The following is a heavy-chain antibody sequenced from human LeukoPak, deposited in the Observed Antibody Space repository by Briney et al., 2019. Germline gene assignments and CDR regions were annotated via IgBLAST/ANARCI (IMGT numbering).Heavy chain of an antibody. CDR2: IYTSGNT. Sequence: PSETLSLTCTVSGASTRSGSYYWSWIRQPAGKGLEWIGRIYTSGNTNYNPSLKSRVTISLDTSKNQFSLSLSSVTAADTALYYCARQSIYYGSGSPYYFDYWGQGTLVTVSS. CDR1: GASTRSGSYY. CDR3: ARQSIYYGSGSPYYFDY. J-gene: IGHJ4*02. D-gene: IGHD3-10*01. V-gene: IGHV4-61*02.